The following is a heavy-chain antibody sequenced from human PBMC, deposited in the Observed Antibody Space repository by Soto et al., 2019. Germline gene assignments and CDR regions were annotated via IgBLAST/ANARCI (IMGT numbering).Heavy chain of an antibody. V-gene: IGHV6-1*01. CDR3: TRDIDFGY. D-gene: IGHD3-10*01. CDR1: GDSVSSDSAG. J-gene: IGHJ4*02. CDR2: TFXRSRWYN. Sequence: XTLSLTCAISGDSVSSDSAGWNWIRQSPSRGLEWXGRTFXRSRWYNEYAVXXKGRITIXXDTSRNQISLQLKYVTPEDTAVYYCTRDIDFGYWGRGTQVTVS.